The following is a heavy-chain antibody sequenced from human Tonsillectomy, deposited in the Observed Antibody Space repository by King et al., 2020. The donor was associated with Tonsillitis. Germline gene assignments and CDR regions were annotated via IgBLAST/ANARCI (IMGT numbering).Heavy chain of an antibody. CDR1: GFTFSSYG. CDR3: AKGRDGNNFDYYFDS. CDR2: IFYDGNNK. Sequence: VQLVESGGGVVQPGRSLILSCAASGFTFSSYGMHWVRQAPGKGLEWVAVIFYDGNNKYYADSVKGRFTISRDNSENTLYLQMNSLRTEDTAVYYCAKGRDGNNFDYYFDSWGQGTLVTVSS. V-gene: IGHV3-30*18. D-gene: IGHD5-24*01. J-gene: IGHJ4*02.